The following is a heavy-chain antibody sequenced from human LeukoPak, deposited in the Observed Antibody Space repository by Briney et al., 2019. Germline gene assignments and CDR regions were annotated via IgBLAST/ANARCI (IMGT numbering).Heavy chain of an antibody. J-gene: IGHJ4*02. CDR2: IIPIFSTA. CDR3: ARGPLDSSGYDTLDY. CDR1: GGTFISYA. V-gene: IGHV1-69*05. Sequence: GSSVTVSCKGSGGTFISYAISWVRQAPGQGLEWMGGIIPIFSTANYAQKFQGRVTITTEESTSTAYMELSSLRSEDTAVYDCARGPLDSSGYDTLDYWGQGTLVTVSS. D-gene: IGHD3-22*01.